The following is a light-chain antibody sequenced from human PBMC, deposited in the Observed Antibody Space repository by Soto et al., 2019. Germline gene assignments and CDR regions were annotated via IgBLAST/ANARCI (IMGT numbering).Light chain of an antibody. V-gene: IGKV3-20*01. J-gene: IGKJ2*01. Sequence: EIVLTQSPGTLSLSPGERATLSCRASQSVSSSYLAWYQQKPGQAPSLLIYGASSRATGIPDRFSGSGPGTDFTVNISRLEPEDFAVCYCHQYGSSPNSFGQGTKLEIK. CDR2: GAS. CDR3: HQYGSSPNS. CDR1: QSVSSSY.